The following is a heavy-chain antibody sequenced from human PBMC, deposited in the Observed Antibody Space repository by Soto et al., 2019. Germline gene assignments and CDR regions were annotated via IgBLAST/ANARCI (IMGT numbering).Heavy chain of an antibody. J-gene: IGHJ4*02. CDR3: ARELYYDFWSGCPIQTPFDY. CDR1: GGTFSSYA. D-gene: IGHD3-3*01. V-gene: IGHV1-69*06. CDR2: IIPIFGTA. Sequence: ASVKVSCKASGGTFSSYAISWVRQAPGQGLEWMGGIIPIFGTANYAQKFQGRVTITADKSTSTAYMELSSLRSEDTAVYYCARELYYDFWSGCPIQTPFDYWGQGTLVTVSS.